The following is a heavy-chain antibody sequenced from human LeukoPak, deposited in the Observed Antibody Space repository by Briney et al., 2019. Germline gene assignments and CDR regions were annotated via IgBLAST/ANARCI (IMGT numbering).Heavy chain of an antibody. J-gene: IGHJ5*02. CDR1: GGSISSGSYY. CDR3: ARAGEDDLGNWFDP. D-gene: IGHD2-21*01. Sequence: KASQTLSLTCTVSGGSISSGSYYWSWIRQPAGKGLEWIGRIYTSGSTNYNPSLKSRVTISVDTSKNQFSLKLSSVTAADTAVYYCARAGEDDLGNWFDPWGQGTLVTVSS. CDR2: IYTSGST. V-gene: IGHV4-61*02.